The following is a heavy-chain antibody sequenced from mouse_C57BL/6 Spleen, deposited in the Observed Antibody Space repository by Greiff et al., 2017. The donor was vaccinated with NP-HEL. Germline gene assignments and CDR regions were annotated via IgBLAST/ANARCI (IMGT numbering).Heavy chain of an antibody. CDR3: ARSYDYLYAMDY. J-gene: IGHJ4*01. V-gene: IGHV1-80*01. D-gene: IGHD2-4*01. Sequence: VQLQQSGAELVKPGASVKISCKASGYAFSSYWMNWVKQRPGKGLEWIGQIYPGDGDTNYNGKFKGKATLTADKSSSTAYMQLSSLTSADSAVYFCARSYDYLYAMDYWGQGTSVTVSS. CDR2: IYPGDGDT. CDR1: GYAFSSYW.